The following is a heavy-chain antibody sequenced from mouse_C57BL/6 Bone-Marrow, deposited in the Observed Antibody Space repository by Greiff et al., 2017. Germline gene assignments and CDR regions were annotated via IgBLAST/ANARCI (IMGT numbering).Heavy chain of an antibody. CDR3: AGYYHGSRDYAMDY. CDR2: INPNNGGT. D-gene: IGHD1-1*01. J-gene: IGHJ4*01. Sequence: VQLQQSGPELVKPGASVKIPCKASGYTFPDYNMDWVKQSHGKSLEWIGDINPNNGGTIYNQKFKGKATLTVDKSSSTAYMELRSLTSEDTAVYYCAGYYHGSRDYAMDYWGQGTSVTIS. CDR1: GYTFPDYN. V-gene: IGHV1-18*01.